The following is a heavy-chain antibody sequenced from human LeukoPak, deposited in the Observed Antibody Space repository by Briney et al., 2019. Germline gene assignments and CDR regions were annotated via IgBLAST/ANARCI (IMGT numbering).Heavy chain of an antibody. CDR1: GFTFDDYA. Sequence: GGSLRLSCAASGFTFDDYAMHWVRQAPGKGLEWVSGISWNSSSIGYADSVKGRFTNSRDNAKNSLYLQMNSLRAEDTALYYCAKDASGYSSGFDYWGQGTLVTVSS. V-gene: IGHV3-9*01. CDR2: ISWNSSSI. CDR3: AKDASGYSSGFDY. J-gene: IGHJ4*02. D-gene: IGHD6-19*01.